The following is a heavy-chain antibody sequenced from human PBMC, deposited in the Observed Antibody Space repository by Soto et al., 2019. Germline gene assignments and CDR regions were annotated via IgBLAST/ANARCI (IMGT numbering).Heavy chain of an antibody. CDR1: GFTFSSYA. Sequence: QVQLVESGGGVVQPGRSLRLSCAASGFTFSSYAMHWVRQAPGKGLEWVAVISYDGSNKYYADSVKGRFTISRDNSKNTLYLQMNSLRAEDTAVYYCARDGSVAARPPFDYWGQGTLGTVSS. CDR2: ISYDGSNK. J-gene: IGHJ4*02. V-gene: IGHV3-30-3*01. CDR3: ARDGSVAARPPFDY. D-gene: IGHD6-6*01.